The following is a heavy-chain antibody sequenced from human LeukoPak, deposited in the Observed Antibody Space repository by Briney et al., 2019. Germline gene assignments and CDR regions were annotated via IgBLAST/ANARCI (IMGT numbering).Heavy chain of an antibody. Sequence: GGSLRLSCAASGFTFGSYSMNWVRQAPGKGLEWVSYISSSSSTIYYADSVKGRFTISRDNAKNSLYLQMNSLRAEDTAVYYCARALNGHYVSYWGQGTLVTVSS. CDR1: GFTFGSYS. J-gene: IGHJ4*02. CDR3: ARALNGHYVSY. CDR2: ISSSSSTI. V-gene: IGHV3-48*01. D-gene: IGHD4-17*01.